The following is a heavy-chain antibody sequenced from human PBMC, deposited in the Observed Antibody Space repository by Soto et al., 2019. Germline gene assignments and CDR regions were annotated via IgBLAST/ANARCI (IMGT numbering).Heavy chain of an antibody. CDR1: GYTFTSYA. V-gene: IGHV1-3*01. CDR3: AREDYYGSGTIN. CDR2: NNAGNGNT. D-gene: IGHD3-10*01. Sequence: QVQLVQSGAEVKKPGASVKVSCKASGYTFTSYAMHWVRQAPGQRLEWMGWNNAGNGNTEYSQKFQGRVTITRDTAAGTAYMELSSMRSEDTAVYYCAREDYYGSGTINWGQGTLVTVSS. J-gene: IGHJ4*02.